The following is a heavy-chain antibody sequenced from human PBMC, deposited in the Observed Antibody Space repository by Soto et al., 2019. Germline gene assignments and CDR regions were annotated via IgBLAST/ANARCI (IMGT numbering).Heavy chain of an antibody. CDR1: GFTFSSYW. CDR2: INSDGSST. CDR3: ARDAYYDSSGYSSRYYGMDV. D-gene: IGHD3-22*01. Sequence: PGGSLRLSCAASGFTFSSYWMHWVRQAPGKGLVWVSRINSDGSSTSYADSVKGRFTISRDNAKNTLYLQMNSLRAEDTAVYYCARDAYYDSSGYSSRYYGMDVWGQGTTVTVSS. J-gene: IGHJ6*02. V-gene: IGHV3-74*01.